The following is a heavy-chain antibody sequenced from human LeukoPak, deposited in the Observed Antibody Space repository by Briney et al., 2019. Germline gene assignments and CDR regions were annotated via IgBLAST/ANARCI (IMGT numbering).Heavy chain of an antibody. CDR2: IYSGGST. D-gene: IGHD3-10*01. V-gene: IGHV3-53*05. Sequence: GGSLRLSCAASGFTVSSNYMSWVRQAPGKGLEWVSLIYSGGSTYYADSVKGRFTISRDNSKNTLYLQMNSLRAEDTAVYYCAKGMVRGVINPPDYYYYYMDVWGKGTTVTISS. CDR3: AKGMVRGVINPPDYYYYYMDV. CDR1: GFTVSSNY. J-gene: IGHJ6*03.